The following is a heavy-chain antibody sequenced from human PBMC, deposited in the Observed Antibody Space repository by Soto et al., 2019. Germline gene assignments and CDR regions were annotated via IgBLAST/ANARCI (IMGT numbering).Heavy chain of an antibody. D-gene: IGHD1-1*01. CDR1: GGFVSSGSYY. Sequence: QVQLQQWGAGLLKPSETLSLTCAVYGGFVSSGSYYWSWIRQPPGKGLEWIGEMSHSCGTHFNPSLKSRVPISVDTYKNQFSLKMSHVTAADTALYYCARVERGTATTVVDAFDIWGPGTMVTVSS. V-gene: IGHV4-34*01. CDR2: MSHSCGT. CDR3: ARVERGTATTVVDAFDI. J-gene: IGHJ3*02.